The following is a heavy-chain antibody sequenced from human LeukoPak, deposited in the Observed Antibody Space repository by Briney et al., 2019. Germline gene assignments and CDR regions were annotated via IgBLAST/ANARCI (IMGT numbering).Heavy chain of an antibody. D-gene: IGHD3-10*02. CDR1: GFTFSSYE. Sequence: GGSLRLSCAASGFTFSSYEMNWVRQASGKGLEWVSYISSSGSTIYYADSVKGRFTISRDNAKNSLYLQMNSLRAEDTAVYYCAELGITMIGGVWGKGTTLTISS. CDR2: ISSSGSTI. J-gene: IGHJ6*04. CDR3: AELGITMIGGV. V-gene: IGHV3-48*03.